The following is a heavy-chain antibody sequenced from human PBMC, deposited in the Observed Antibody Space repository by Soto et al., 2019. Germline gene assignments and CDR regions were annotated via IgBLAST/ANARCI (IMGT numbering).Heavy chain of an antibody. CDR3: ARGAAAAVIYYFHY. Sequence: QVQLVQSGAEVKKPGSSVKVSCKASGGTFSSYAISWVRQAPGQGLEWMGGIIPIFGTANYAQKYQGRVTITADESTSTAYMKLLSLRSEDTAVYYCARGAAAAVIYYFHYWGQGTLVTVSS. CDR1: GGTFSSYA. V-gene: IGHV1-69*01. J-gene: IGHJ4*02. D-gene: IGHD6-13*01. CDR2: IIPIFGTA.